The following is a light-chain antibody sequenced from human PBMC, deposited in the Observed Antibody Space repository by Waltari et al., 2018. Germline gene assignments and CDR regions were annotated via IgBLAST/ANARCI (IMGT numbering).Light chain of an antibody. J-gene: IGLJ1*01. V-gene: IGLV2-14*01. CDR1: SSDVGGYDY. Sequence: QSALTQPASVSGSPGQSIPISCTGTSSDVGGYDYVPWYHHPPGKAPNPMIYEVSKRPSGVSNLFSGSKSGNTASLTISGLQAEDEADYYCSSYTTSGSPMDVFGTGTKVTVL. CDR3: SSYTTSGSPMDV. CDR2: EVS.